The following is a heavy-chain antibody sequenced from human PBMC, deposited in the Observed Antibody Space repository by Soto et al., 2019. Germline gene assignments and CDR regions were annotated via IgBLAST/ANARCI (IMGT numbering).Heavy chain of an antibody. V-gene: IGHV5-10-1*01. CDR3: ARMGYYDSSGYRGYFDY. CDR1: GYSFTSYW. Sequence: GESLKISCKGSGYSFTSYWISWVRQMPGKGLEWMGRIDPSDSYTNYSPSFQGHVTISADKSISTAYLQWSSLKASDTAMYYCARMGYYDSSGYRGYFDYWGQGTLVTAPQ. CDR2: IDPSDSYT. J-gene: IGHJ4*02. D-gene: IGHD3-22*01.